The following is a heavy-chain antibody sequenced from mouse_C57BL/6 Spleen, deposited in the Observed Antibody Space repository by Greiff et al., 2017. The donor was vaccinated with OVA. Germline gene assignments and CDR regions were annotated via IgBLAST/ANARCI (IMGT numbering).Heavy chain of an antibody. CDR3: AKIYYGNYGAY. CDR2: IDPSASYT. V-gene: IGHV1-50*01. D-gene: IGHD2-1*01. Sequence: QVQLQQSGAELVKPGASVKLSCKASGYTFTSYWMQWVKQRPGQGLEWIGEIDPSASYTNYNPKFKGKATLPVDTSSSTAYMQRSSRTSEDSAVYYCAKIYYGNYGAYWGQGTLVTVSA. CDR1: GYTFTSYW. J-gene: IGHJ3*01.